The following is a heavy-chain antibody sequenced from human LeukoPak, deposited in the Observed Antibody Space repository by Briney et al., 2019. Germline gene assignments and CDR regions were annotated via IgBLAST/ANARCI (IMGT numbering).Heavy chain of an antibody. CDR1: GFIFSNYG. D-gene: IGHD3-22*01. Sequence: GGSLRLSCAASGFIFSNYGMNWVRQAPGKGLEWVSYISSSSSTIYYADSVKGRFTISRDNAKNSLYLQMNSLRAEDTAVYYCARGAYYYEDWGQGTLVTVSS. V-gene: IGHV3-48*01. CDR3: ARGAYYYED. J-gene: IGHJ4*02. CDR2: ISSSSSTI.